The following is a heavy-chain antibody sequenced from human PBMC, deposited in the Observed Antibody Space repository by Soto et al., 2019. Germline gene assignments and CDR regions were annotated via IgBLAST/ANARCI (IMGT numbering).Heavy chain of an antibody. D-gene: IGHD4-17*01. J-gene: IGHJ4*02. CDR2: ISYDGSNK. V-gene: IGHV3-30*03. CDR3: APDYDYGAPDAPEGNQSHSY. Sequence: GGSLRLSCAASGFTFSIYGMHWVRQAPGKGLEWVAVISYDGSNKYYADSVKGRFTISRDNSKNTLYLQMNSLRAEDTAVYYCAPDYDYGAPDAPEGNQSHSYWGQGTLVTVSS. CDR1: GFTFSIYG.